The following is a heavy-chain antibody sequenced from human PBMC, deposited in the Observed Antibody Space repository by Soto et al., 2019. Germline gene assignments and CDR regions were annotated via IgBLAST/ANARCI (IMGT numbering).Heavy chain of an antibody. Sequence: EVQLWESGGGLVQPGGSLRLSCAASGRTLSGYGMSWVRQAPGTGLEWVSAISGSGSTTYYADSVKGRFTISRDDSKNILFLQMNSLRAEDTAVYYCVTRSRGLQSSPPRLDSWGQGTLVTVSS. CDR3: VTRSRGLQSSPPRLDS. J-gene: IGHJ4*02. CDR2: ISGSGSTT. CDR1: GRTLSGYG. D-gene: IGHD4-4*01. V-gene: IGHV3-23*01.